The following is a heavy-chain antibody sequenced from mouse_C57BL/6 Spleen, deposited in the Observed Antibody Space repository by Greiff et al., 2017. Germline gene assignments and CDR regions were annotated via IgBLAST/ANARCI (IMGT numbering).Heavy chain of an antibody. CDR3: VRCFAY. Sequence: VKLMESGAELVKPGASVKMSCKASGYTFTSYWITWVKQRPGQGLEWIGDIYPGSGSTNYNEKFKSKATLTVDTSSSTAYMQLSSLTSEDSAVYYCVRCFAYWGQGTLVTVSA. CDR2: IYPGSGST. V-gene: IGHV1-55*01. J-gene: IGHJ3*01. CDR1: GYTFTSYW.